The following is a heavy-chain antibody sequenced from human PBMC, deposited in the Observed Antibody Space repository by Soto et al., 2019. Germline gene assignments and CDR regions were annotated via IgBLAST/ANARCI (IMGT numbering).Heavy chain of an antibody. J-gene: IGHJ6*02. CDR1: GFTFDVYT. Sequence: GGSLRLSCAASGFTFDVYTMHWVRQAPGKGLEWVSLISWDGGSTYYADSVKGRFTISRDNSKNSLYLQMNSLRTEDTALYYCAKDRAAAPSYYFYGMDVGCQGTTVTVSS. V-gene: IGHV3-43*01. CDR2: ISWDGGST. D-gene: IGHD6-13*01. CDR3: AKDRAAAPSYYFYGMDV.